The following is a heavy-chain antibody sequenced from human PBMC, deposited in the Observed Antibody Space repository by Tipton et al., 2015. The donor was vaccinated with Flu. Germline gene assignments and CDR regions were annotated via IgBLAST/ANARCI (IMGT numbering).Heavy chain of an antibody. D-gene: IGHD6-13*01. CDR3: ARLRVAADYSFDF. CDR1: GSSMTTPYF. Sequence: LRLSCAVSGSSMTTPYFWGWIRQAPGKGLEWIGSVYYSGHAYLSPSLERRLTMSIDTSENRFSLKLTSVTAADTAVYYCARLRVAADYSFDFWGQGALVTVAS. CDR2: VYYSGHA. J-gene: IGHJ4*02. V-gene: IGHV4-38-2*01.